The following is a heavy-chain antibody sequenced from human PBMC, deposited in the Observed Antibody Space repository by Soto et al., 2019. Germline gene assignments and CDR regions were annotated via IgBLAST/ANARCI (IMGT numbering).Heavy chain of an antibody. V-gene: IGHV3-23*01. CDR1: GFTFSSYA. CDR3: TKDPPGSGPDFDS. CDR2: ISGGGGRT. Sequence: GGSLRLSCVASGFTFSSYAMSWVRQAPGKGLEWVSTISGGGGRTTYADSVKGRVTISRDNSKNTVYLQMNSLRAEDTAVYYWTKDPPGSGPDFDSWGQGNLVTVAS. J-gene: IGHJ4*02. D-gene: IGHD5-12*01.